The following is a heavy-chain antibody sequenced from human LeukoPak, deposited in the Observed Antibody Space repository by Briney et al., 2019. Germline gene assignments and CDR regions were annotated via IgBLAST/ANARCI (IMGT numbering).Heavy chain of an antibody. D-gene: IGHD6-13*01. CDR3: AKGAAPGKGYFDY. J-gene: IGHJ4*02. V-gene: IGHV3-23*01. CDR1: GFTFSGYA. CDR2: VSGSGDT. Sequence: PGGSLRLSCAASGFTFSGYAMMWVRQAPGKGLEWVSSVSGSGDTYYADSVKGRFTISRDNSKNTLYLQMNSLTAEDTAVYYCAKGAAPGKGYFDYWGQRTLVTVSS.